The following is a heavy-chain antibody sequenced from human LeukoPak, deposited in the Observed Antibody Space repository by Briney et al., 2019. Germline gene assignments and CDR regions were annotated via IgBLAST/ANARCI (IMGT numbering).Heavy chain of an antibody. J-gene: IGHJ4*02. D-gene: IGHD3-10*01. Sequence: SETLSLTCTVSGGSISSYYWSWIRQPPGKGLEWIGYIYYSGSTNYNPSLKSRVTISVDTSKNQFSLKLSFVTAADTAVYYCARARGGSNADYWGQGTLVTVSS. CDR3: ARARGGSNADY. V-gene: IGHV4-59*01. CDR1: GGSISSYY. CDR2: IYYSGST.